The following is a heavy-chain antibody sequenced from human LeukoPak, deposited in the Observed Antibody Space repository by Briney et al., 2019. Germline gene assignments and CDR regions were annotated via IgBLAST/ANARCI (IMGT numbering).Heavy chain of an antibody. D-gene: IGHD6-13*01. Sequence: PSETLSLTCTVSGGSISSYCWSWIRQPPGKGLEWIGYIYYSGSTNYNPSLKSRVTISVDTSKNQFSLKLSSVTAADTAVYYCASQIMSSSRQAFDYWGQGTLVTVSS. CDR1: GGSISSYC. CDR3: ASQIMSSSRQAFDY. V-gene: IGHV4-59*01. CDR2: IYYSGST. J-gene: IGHJ4*02.